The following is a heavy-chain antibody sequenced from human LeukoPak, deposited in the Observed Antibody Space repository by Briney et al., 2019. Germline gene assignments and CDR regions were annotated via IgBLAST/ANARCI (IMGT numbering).Heavy chain of an antibody. CDR1: GGSISSSSYY. Sequence: ETLSLTCTVSGGSISSSSYYWSWIRQPPGKGLEWIGEINHSGSTNYNPSLKSRVTISVDTSKNQFSLKLSSVTAADTAVYYCARDLRGYSGYEDYWGQGTLVTVSS. D-gene: IGHD5-12*01. J-gene: IGHJ4*02. CDR3: ARDLRGYSGYEDY. CDR2: INHSGST. V-gene: IGHV4-39*07.